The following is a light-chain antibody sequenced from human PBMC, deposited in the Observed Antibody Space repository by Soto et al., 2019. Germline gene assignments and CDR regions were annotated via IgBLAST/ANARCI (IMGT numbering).Light chain of an antibody. CDR3: CSYAGTSTYV. CDR1: RNDVGDYNY. CDR2: EVS. V-gene: IGLV2-14*01. Sequence: QSALTQPASVSGSPGQSITISCTGTRNDVGDYNYVSWYQQHPGKAPKLIISEVSNRPSGVSNRFSGSKSGNTASLTISGLQAGDEADYYCCSYAGTSTYVFGTGTKLTVL. J-gene: IGLJ1*01.